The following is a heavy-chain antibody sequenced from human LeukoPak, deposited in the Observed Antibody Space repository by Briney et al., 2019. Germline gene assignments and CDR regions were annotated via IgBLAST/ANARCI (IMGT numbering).Heavy chain of an antibody. Sequence: GASVKVSCKAPASTFSNNAITWMRHAPGQSLEWLGWIRGYDGHTKYAQHVQGRVSMTRDTSTNTAYMELKNLRSDASAVYYCTRSRSPTYDTSDYYENDYWGQGTLVTVSS. D-gene: IGHD3-22*01. V-gene: IGHV1-18*01. CDR1: ASTFSNNA. CDR3: TRSRSPTYDTSDYYENDY. J-gene: IGHJ4*02. CDR2: IRGYDGHT.